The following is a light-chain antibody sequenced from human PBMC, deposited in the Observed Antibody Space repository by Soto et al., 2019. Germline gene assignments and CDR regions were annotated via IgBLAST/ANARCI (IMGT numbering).Light chain of an antibody. CDR3: PQYNYWSPYT. CDR2: GGS. Sequence: EVGMTQSPATLSASPGEIVTLSCRTSQTLGSSLAWYQQRPGQAPRLPLYGGSTRATGIPARFSGSGSGTEFTVNISSLQYEDFAVYYCPQYNYWSPYTFGQGTNMEFK. J-gene: IGKJ2*01. V-gene: IGKV3-15*01. CDR1: QTLGSS.